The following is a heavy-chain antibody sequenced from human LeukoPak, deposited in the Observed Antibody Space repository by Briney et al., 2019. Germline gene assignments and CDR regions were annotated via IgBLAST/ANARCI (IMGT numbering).Heavy chain of an antibody. CDR1: GYTFTNNG. V-gene: IGHV1-18*01. J-gene: IGHJ5*02. CDR3: AKPRNYYDNGGYYNYFDP. CDR2: ISANTGST. Sequence: ASVKVSCKASGYTFTNNGPTWVRQAPGQGLEWMGWISANTGSTNYAQKFQGRVTMTTDTFTNTAYMELRSLRSDDTAVYYCAKPRNYYDNGGYYNYFDPWGQGTLVTVSS. D-gene: IGHD3-22*01.